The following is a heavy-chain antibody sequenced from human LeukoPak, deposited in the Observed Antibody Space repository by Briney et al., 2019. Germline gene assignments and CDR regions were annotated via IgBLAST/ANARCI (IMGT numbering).Heavy chain of an antibody. CDR2: LNTGNGNT. Sequence: ASVKVSCKASGYTFTTYAMHWVRQAPGQRLEWMGWLNTGNGNTKYSQKFQGRVTLTRDTSASTAYMELTSLRSEDTAVYYCARDTLGVAGTGYWGQGTLVTVSS. CDR1: GYTFTTYA. CDR3: ARDTLGVAGTGY. J-gene: IGHJ4*02. D-gene: IGHD6-19*01. V-gene: IGHV1-3*04.